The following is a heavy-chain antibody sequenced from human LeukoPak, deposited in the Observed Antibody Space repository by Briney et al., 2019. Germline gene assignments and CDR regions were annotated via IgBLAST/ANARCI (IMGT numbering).Heavy chain of an antibody. D-gene: IGHD2-21*02. V-gene: IGHV3-20*04. CDR2: INWNGGST. J-gene: IGHJ4*02. Sequence: PGGSLRLSCAAPGFTFDDYGMSWVRHAPGKGLEWVSGINWNGGSTGYADSVKGRFTISRDNAKSTVYLQMNSLRAEDTALYYCARDYCGGDCYPFDYWGQGTLVTVSS. CDR3: ARDYCGGDCYPFDY. CDR1: GFTFDDYG.